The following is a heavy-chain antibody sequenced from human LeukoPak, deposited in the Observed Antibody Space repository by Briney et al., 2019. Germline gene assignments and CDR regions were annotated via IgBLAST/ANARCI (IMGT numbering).Heavy chain of an antibody. Sequence: GRSLRLSCAASGFTFSSYAMHWVRQAPGKGLEWVAVISYDGSNKYYADSVKGRFTISRDNSKNTLYLQMNGLRAEDTAVYYCARDLSGSYLYYFDYWGQGTLVTVSS. D-gene: IGHD1-26*01. V-gene: IGHV3-30*04. CDR1: GFTFSSYA. CDR3: ARDLSGSYLYYFDY. J-gene: IGHJ4*02. CDR2: ISYDGSNK.